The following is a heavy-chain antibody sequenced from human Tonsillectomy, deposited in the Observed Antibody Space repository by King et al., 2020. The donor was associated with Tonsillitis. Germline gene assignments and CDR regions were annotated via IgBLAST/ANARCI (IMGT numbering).Heavy chain of an antibody. V-gene: IGHV4-59*01. CDR1: GGSISSYY. J-gene: IGHJ3*02. CDR3: AREIDCGGGCRNLGAFDI. Sequence: QLQESGPGLVKPSETLSLTCTVSGGSISSYYWSWIRQPPGKGLEWIGYIYYSGSTNYNPSLKSRVTISVATSKNQFSLKLSSVTAADTAVYYCAREIDCGGGCRNLGAFDIWGQGTMVTVSS. CDR2: IYYSGST. D-gene: IGHD2-21*02.